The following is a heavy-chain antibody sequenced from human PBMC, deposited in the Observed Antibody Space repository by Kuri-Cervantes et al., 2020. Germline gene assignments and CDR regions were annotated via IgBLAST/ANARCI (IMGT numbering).Heavy chain of an antibody. CDR2: ISSSGSTI. D-gene: IGHD3-10*01. CDR3: AREDGTMVRGLYYFDY. Sequence: GGSLRLSCAASGFTFSSYAMSWVRQAPGKGLEWVSAISSSGSTIYYADSVKGRFTISRDNAKNSLYLQMNSLRAEDTAVYYCAREDGTMVRGLYYFDYWGQGTLVTVSS. CDR1: GFTFSSYA. V-gene: IGHV3-21*04. J-gene: IGHJ4*02.